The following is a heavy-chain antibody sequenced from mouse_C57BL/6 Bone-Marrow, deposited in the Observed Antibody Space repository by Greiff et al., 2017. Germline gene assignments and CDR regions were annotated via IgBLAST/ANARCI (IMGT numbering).Heavy chain of an antibody. CDR3: ARNDDYEGAIDY. Sequence: VQLQQPGAELVMPGASVKLSCKASGYTFTSYWMHWVKQRPGQGLEWIGEIDPSDSYTKYNQKFKGKSTLTVDKSSSTAYMQLSSLTSEDSAVYYCARNDDYEGAIDYWGQGTSVTVSS. CDR1: GYTFTSYW. D-gene: IGHD2-4*01. CDR2: IDPSDSYT. J-gene: IGHJ4*01. V-gene: IGHV1-69*01.